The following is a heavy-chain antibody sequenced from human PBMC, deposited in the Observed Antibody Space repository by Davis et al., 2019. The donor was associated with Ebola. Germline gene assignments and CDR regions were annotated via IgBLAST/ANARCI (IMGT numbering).Heavy chain of an antibody. CDR2: ISGSGGST. D-gene: IGHD5-24*01. J-gene: IGHJ6*02. V-gene: IGHV3-23*01. Sequence: GESLKISCAASGFTFSSYAMSWVRQAPGKGLEWVSAISGSGGSTYYADSVKGRFTIPRSNSKNTLYLQMNSLRAEDTAVYYCAREMATISYYYYGMDVWGQGTTVTVSS. CDR1: GFTFSSYA. CDR3: AREMATISYYYYGMDV.